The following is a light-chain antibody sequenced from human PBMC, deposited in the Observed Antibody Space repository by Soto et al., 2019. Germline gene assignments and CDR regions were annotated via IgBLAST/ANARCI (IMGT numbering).Light chain of an antibody. CDR2: RAD. CDR3: AAWDNSLRWV. Sequence: QSVLSQPPSASGAPGQRGTISCSGSSSNIGSNFVYWYQQLPGTAPKLLIYRADQRPSGVPDRFSGSKPGASASLVISGLRSEDEADYYCAAWDNSLRWVFGGGTKLTVL. CDR1: SSNIGSNF. J-gene: IGLJ3*02. V-gene: IGLV1-47*01.